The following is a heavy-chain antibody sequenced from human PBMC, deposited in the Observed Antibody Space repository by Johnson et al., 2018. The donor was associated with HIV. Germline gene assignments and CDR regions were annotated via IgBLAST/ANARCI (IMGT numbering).Heavy chain of an antibody. Sequence: QVQLVESGGGVVQPGRSLRLSCVASRFTFSSYGMHWVRQAPGKGLEWVALISFDGSHKYYADSVKGRFTISSDNSKNTLYLQMNSLRADDTAVYYCARDEEVMYAMGAFDIWGQGTMLTVSS. CDR2: ISFDGSHK. V-gene: IGHV3-30*03. CDR3: ARDEEVMYAMGAFDI. CDR1: RFTFSSYG. J-gene: IGHJ3*02. D-gene: IGHD2-8*02.